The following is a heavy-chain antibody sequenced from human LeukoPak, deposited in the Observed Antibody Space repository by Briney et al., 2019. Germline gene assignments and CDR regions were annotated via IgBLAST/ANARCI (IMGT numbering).Heavy chain of an antibody. CDR3: ASHSLRYSNGLDY. Sequence: PGGSLRLSCAASGFTFSSYWMSWVRQAPGKGLEWVANIKEDGSEKCYVDSVKGRFTISRDNAKNSPFMQMNSLRAEDTAVYYYASHSLRYSNGLDYWGQGTLVTVSS. CDR1: GFTFSSYW. D-gene: IGHD6-19*01. J-gene: IGHJ4*02. V-gene: IGHV3-7*03. CDR2: IKEDGSEK.